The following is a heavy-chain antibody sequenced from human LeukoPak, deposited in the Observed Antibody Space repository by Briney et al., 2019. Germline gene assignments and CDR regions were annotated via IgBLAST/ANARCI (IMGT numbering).Heavy chain of an antibody. CDR2: IYYSGST. V-gene: IGHV4-59*11. J-gene: IGHJ6*03. Sequence: SETLSLTCTVSGGSISSHYWSWIRQPPGKGPEWIGYIYYSGSTNYNPSLKSRVTISVDTSKNQFSLKLSSVTAADTAVYYCARAPSYYYYYMDVWGKGTTVTVSS. CDR1: GGSISSHY. CDR3: ARAPSYYYYYMDV.